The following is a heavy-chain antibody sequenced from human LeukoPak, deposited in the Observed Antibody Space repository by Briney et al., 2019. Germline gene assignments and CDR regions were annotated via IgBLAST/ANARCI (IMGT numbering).Heavy chain of an antibody. V-gene: IGHV4-34*01. D-gene: IGHD2-2*01. CDR3: ASLGGVPAAVGH. CDR2: INHSGST. Sequence: PSETLSLTCAVYGGSFSGYYWSWIRQPPGKGLEWIGEINHSGSTNYNPSLKSRVTISVDTSKNQFSLKLSSVTAADTAVYYCASLGGVPAAVGHWGQGTLVTVSS. J-gene: IGHJ1*01. CDR1: GGSFSGYY.